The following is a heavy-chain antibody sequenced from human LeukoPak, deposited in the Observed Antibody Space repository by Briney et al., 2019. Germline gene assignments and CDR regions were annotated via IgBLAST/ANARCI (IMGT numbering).Heavy chain of an antibody. D-gene: IGHD5-18*01. V-gene: IGHV3-23*01. CDR1: GVTFSSYA. CDR2: ICGSGGST. CDR3: AKVGDPAMGSDAFDI. J-gene: IGHJ3*02. Sequence: GGSLRLSCAASGVTFSSYAMSWVRQAPGKGLEWVSAICGSGGSTYYADSVKGRFTISRDNTKNTLYLQMNSLRAEDTAVYYCAKVGDPAMGSDAFDIWGQGTMVTVSS.